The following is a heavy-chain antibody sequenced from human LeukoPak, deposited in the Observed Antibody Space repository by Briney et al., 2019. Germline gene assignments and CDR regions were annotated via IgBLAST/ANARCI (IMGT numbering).Heavy chain of an antibody. Sequence: GASVKVSCKASGYTFTSYGISWVRQAPGQGLEWMGWISAYNGNTNYAQELQGRVTMTTNTSTSTAYMELRSLRSDDTAVYYCARGGIYEQWLVKLDYWGQGTLVTVSS. D-gene: IGHD6-19*01. CDR3: ARGGIYEQWLVKLDY. V-gene: IGHV1-18*01. CDR1: GYTFTSYG. J-gene: IGHJ4*02. CDR2: ISAYNGNT.